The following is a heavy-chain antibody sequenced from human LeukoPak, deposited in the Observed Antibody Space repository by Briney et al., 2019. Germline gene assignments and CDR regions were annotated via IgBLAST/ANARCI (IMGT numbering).Heavy chain of an antibody. Sequence: GGSLRLSCAASGFTFSSYSMNWVRQAPGKGLEWVSSISSSSSSLAPADPWKRRFTISRDNAKNSLYLQMNSLRAEDTAVYHCARASKVTMVRGGGTRKFVAFDIWGQGTMVTVSS. D-gene: IGHD3-10*01. V-gene: IGHV3-21*01. CDR2: ISSSSSSL. CDR3: ARASKVTMVRGGGTRKFVAFDI. CDR1: GFTFSSYS. J-gene: IGHJ3*02.